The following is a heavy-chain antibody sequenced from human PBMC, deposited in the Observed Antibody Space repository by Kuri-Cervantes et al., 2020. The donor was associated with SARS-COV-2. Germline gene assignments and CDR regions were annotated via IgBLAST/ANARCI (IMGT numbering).Heavy chain of an antibody. D-gene: IGHD5-12*01. J-gene: IGHJ4*02. CDR1: GYSISSGYY. CDR3: AREAPLIRATIYRFDYPEGFDY. CDR2: IYTSGST. Sequence: SCAVSGYSISSGYYWSWIRQPAGKGLEWIGRIYTSGSTNYNPSLKSRVTISVDTSKNQFSLKLSSVTAADTAVYYCAREAPLIRATIYRFDYPEGFDYWGQGTLVTVSS. V-gene: IGHV4-61*02.